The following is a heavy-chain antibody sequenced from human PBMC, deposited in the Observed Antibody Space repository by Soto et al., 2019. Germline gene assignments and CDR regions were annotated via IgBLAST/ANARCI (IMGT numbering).Heavy chain of an antibody. Sequence: GGSLRLSCAASGFTFSTYWMTWVRQAPGKGLEWVANIKQDGSEKYYVDSVKGRFTISRDNAKNTLYLQMNSLRAEDTAVYYCAKGEGVVVITYFDYWGQGTLVTVSS. J-gene: IGHJ4*02. V-gene: IGHV3-7*03. D-gene: IGHD3-22*01. CDR1: GFTFSTYW. CDR3: AKGEGVVVITYFDY. CDR2: IKQDGSEK.